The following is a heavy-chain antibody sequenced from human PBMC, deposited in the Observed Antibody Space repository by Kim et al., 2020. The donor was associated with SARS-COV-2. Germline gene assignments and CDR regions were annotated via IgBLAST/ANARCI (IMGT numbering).Heavy chain of an antibody. CDR1: GFTFSSYA. J-gene: IGHJ4*02. D-gene: IGHD6-19*01. Sequence: GGSLRLSCAASGFTFSSYAMSWVRQAPGKGLEWVSVIYSGGSSTYYADSVKGRFTISRDNSKNTLYLQMNSLRAEDTAVYYCAKRGLAGTEPTGFDYWGQGTLVTVSS. CDR2: IYSGGSST. CDR3: AKRGLAGTEPTGFDY. V-gene: IGHV3-23*03.